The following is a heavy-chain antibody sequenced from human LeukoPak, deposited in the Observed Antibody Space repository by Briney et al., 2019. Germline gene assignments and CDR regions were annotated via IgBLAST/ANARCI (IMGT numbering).Heavy chain of an antibody. CDR2: ISGSGGTT. J-gene: IGHJ4*02. V-gene: IGHV3-23*01. CDR3: AKGPRLRLGELSLGY. CDR1: GFTFSSYA. Sequence: GGSLRLSCAASGFTFSSYAMGWVRQAPGKGLESVSAISGSGGTTYYADSVKGRFTISRDNSKNTLYLQMNSLRAEDTAVYYCAKGPRLRLGELSLGYWGQGTLVTVSS. D-gene: IGHD3-16*01.